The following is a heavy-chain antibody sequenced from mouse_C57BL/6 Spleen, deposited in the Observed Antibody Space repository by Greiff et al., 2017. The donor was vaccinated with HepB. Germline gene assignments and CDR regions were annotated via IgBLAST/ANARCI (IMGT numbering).Heavy chain of an antibody. Sequence: EVKLVESGGGLVKPGGSLKLSCAASGFTFSSYAMSWVRQTPEKRLEWVATISDGGSYTYYPDNVKGRFTISRDNAKNNLYLQMSHLKSEDTAMYYCARREFPFYGSSYGYFDVWGTGTTVTVSS. CDR3: ARREFPFYGSSYGYFDV. D-gene: IGHD1-1*01. J-gene: IGHJ1*03. V-gene: IGHV5-4*03. CDR1: GFTFSSYA. CDR2: ISDGGSYT.